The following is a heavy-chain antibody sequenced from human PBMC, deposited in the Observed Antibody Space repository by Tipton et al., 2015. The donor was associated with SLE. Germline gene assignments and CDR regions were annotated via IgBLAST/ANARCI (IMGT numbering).Heavy chain of an antibody. CDR3: ARDPFGAYYGDYEGF. CDR2: INHSGST. D-gene: IGHD4-17*01. J-gene: IGHJ4*02. V-gene: IGHV4-34*01. CDR1: GGSFSGYY. Sequence: TLSLTCAVYGGSFSGYYWSWIRQPPGKGLQWIGEINHSGSTNYNPSLKSRVTISVDTSKNQFSLKLSSVTAADTAVYYCARDPFGAYYGDYEGFWGQGTLVTVSS.